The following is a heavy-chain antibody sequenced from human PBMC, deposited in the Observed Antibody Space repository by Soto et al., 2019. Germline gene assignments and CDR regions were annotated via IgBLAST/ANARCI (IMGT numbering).Heavy chain of an antibody. V-gene: IGHV6-1*01. Sequence: SQTLSLTCVISGNSGSSGRAAWNWIRQAPWRGLEWLGRTYYRSKWIHEYAVSMESRITINPDTSKNQFSLQLYSVTPEDTAVYYCAGVLWFRGMDVWGQGTPVTVSS. D-gene: IGHD3-10*01. CDR3: AGVLWFRGMDV. CDR1: GNSGSSGRAA. CDR2: TYYRSKWIH. J-gene: IGHJ6*02.